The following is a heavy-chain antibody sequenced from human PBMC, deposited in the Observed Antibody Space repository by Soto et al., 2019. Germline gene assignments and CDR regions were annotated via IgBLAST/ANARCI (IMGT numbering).Heavy chain of an antibody. CDR3: ARELALLNGMDV. CDR2: IYYSGST. D-gene: IGHD1-7*01. V-gene: IGHV4-31*03. J-gene: IGHJ6*01. Sequence: KTSETLAITCTFSGGSISSGGYYWSWIRQHPGKGLEWIGYIYYSGSTYYNPSLKSRVTISVDTSKNQFSLKLSSVTAADTAVYYCARELALLNGMDVWGQGTTVTVSS. CDR1: GGSISSGGYY.